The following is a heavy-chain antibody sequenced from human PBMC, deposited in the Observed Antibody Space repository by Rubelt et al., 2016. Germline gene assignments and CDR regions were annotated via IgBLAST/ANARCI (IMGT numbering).Heavy chain of an antibody. J-gene: IGHJ4*02. V-gene: IGHV3-30*02. CDR1: GFTFSSYA. CDR3: AIVDTAMVNRFRN. CDR2: IRYEGSNK. Sequence: QVQLVESGGGVVQPGRSLSLSFAASGFTFSSYALHWFRLTPGKGLKWGPFIRYEGSNKYYADSVKGRFTISRDNSKNTLYLQMSSLRAEDTAVYYCAIVDTAMVNRFRNWGQGTLVTVSS. D-gene: IGHD5-18*01.